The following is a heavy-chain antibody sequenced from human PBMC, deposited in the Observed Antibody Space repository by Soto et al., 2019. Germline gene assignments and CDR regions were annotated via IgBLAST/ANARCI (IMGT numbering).Heavy chain of an antibody. CDR2: IYHSGST. D-gene: IGHD2-21*02. J-gene: IGHJ5*02. CDR1: GGSISSGGYS. Sequence: SEPLSLTCAVSGGSISSGGYSWSWIRQPPGKGLEWIGYIYHSGSTYYNPSLKSRVTISVDRSKNQFSLKLSSVTAADTAVYYCARGAYCGGDCYWFDPWGQGTLVTVSS. V-gene: IGHV4-30-2*01. CDR3: ARGAYCGGDCYWFDP.